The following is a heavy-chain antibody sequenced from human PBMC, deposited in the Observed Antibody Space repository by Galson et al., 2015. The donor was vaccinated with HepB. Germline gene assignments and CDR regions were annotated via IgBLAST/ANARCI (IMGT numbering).Heavy chain of an antibody. CDR1: GYTFTSYG. D-gene: IGHD6-6*01. Sequence: SVKVSCKASGYTFTSYGISWVRQAPGQGLEWMGWISAYNGNTNYAQKLQGRVTMTTDTSTSTAYMELRSLRSDDTAVYYCARDYVGSIAARPDYRKRSSPDYWGQGTLVTVSS. J-gene: IGHJ4*02. V-gene: IGHV1-18*01. CDR3: ARDYVGSIAARPDYRKRSSPDY. CDR2: ISAYNGNT.